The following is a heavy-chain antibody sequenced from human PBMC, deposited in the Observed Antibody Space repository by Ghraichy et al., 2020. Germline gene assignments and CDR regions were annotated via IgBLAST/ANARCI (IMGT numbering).Heavy chain of an antibody. CDR3: ASVPGDY. J-gene: IGHJ4*02. V-gene: IGHV4-34*08. Sequence: SETLSLTCAVSGESFSDFDWTWIRQPPGKALEWIGEIYHGGRTSYNSSLKSRVTMSIDTSKNRIFLNLTSVTAADTAVYYCASVPGDYWGQGTLVTVSS. CDR1: GESFSDFD. CDR2: IYHGGRT.